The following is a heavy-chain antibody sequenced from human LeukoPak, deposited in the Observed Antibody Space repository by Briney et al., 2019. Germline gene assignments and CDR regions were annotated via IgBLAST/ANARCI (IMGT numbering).Heavy chain of an antibody. CDR2: INSDGSST. J-gene: IGHJ5*02. CDR1: GFTFSSYW. D-gene: IGHD3-10*01. CDR3: ARGGVLWFGESTRNWFDP. V-gene: IGHV3-74*01. Sequence: GGSLRLSCAASGFTFSSYWMHWVRQAPGKGLVWVSRINSDGSSTSYADSVKGRFTISRDNAKNTLYLQMNSLRAEDTAVNYCARGGVLWFGESTRNWFDPWGQGTLVTVSS.